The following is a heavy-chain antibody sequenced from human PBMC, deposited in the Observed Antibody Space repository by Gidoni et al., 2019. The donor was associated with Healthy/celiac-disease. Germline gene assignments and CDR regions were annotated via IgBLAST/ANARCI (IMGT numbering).Heavy chain of an antibody. CDR2: ISSSSSYI. CDR1: GFTFSTYS. V-gene: IGHV3-21*01. CDR3: ARGYDSSSWDY. J-gene: IGHJ4*02. Sequence: LRLSCAASGFTFSTYSMNLVRQAPGKWLDWFSSISSSSSYIYYADSVKGLFTISRDNAKNSLYLQINSLSGEDTAAYYCARGYDSSSWDYWGQGTLVTVSS. D-gene: IGHD6-13*01.